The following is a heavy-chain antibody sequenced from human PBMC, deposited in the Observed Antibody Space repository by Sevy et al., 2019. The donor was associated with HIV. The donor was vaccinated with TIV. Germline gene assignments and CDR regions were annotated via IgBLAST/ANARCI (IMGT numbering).Heavy chain of an antibody. CDR1: GFTFSSYG. V-gene: IGHV3-33*01. CDR3: ARQRDAFDI. Sequence: GGCLRLSCAASGFTFSSYGMRWVRQAPGKGLEWVAVIWYDGSNKYYADSVKGRFTISRDNSKNTLYLQMNSLRAEDTAVYYCARQRDAFDIWGQGTMVTVSS. CDR2: IWYDGSNK. J-gene: IGHJ3*02.